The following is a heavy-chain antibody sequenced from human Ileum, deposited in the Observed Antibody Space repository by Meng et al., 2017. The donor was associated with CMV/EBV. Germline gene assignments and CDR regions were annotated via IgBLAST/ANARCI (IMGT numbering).Heavy chain of an antibody. CDR3: ASVWYNAHDPFDY. Sequence: ASVKVSCKTSGYTFTAYYLHWVRQAPGQGLEWMGWINPQSGDTYYAQNFQGRVTMTRDTSISTAYMELSSLKSDDTAVYYCASVWYNAHDPFDYWGQGTGVTVSS. V-gene: IGHV1-2*02. J-gene: IGHJ4*02. CDR1: GYTFTAYY. CDR2: INPQSGDT. D-gene: IGHD1-14*01.